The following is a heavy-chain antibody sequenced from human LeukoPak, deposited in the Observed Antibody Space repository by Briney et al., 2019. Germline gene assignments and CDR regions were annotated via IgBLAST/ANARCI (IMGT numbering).Heavy chain of an antibody. CDR3: AREEYSYGLYYFDY. Sequence: GSSVKVSCKASGGTFSSYAISWVRQAPGQGLEWMGGIIPIFGTANYAQKFQGRVAITADKSTSTAYMELSSLRSEDTAVYYCAREEYSYGLYYFDYWGQGTLVTVSS. CDR1: GGTFSSYA. V-gene: IGHV1-69*06. CDR2: IIPIFGTA. D-gene: IGHD5-18*01. J-gene: IGHJ4*02.